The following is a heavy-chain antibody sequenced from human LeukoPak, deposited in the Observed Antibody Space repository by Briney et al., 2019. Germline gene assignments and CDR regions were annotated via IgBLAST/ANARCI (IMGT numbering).Heavy chain of an antibody. CDR1: GFTFSSYS. CDR3: AKDPNGDYVGAFDI. V-gene: IGHV3-21*04. D-gene: IGHD4-17*01. J-gene: IGHJ3*02. Sequence: GGSLRLSCAASGFTFSSYSMSWVRQAPGKGLEWVSSISSSSSYIYYADSVKGRFTISRDNSKNTLYLQMNYLRAEDTAVYYCAKDPNGDYVGAFDIWGQGTMVSVSS. CDR2: ISSSSSYI.